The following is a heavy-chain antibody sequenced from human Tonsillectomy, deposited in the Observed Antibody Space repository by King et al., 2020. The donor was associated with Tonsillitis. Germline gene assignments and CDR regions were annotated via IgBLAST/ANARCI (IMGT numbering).Heavy chain of an antibody. J-gene: IGHJ5*02. V-gene: IGHV3-30*01. CDR1: GFTFGSYA. Sequence: VQLVESGGGVVQPGRSLRLSCAASGFTFGSYAMHWVRQAPGKGLEWVAVISYAGGDYFYAESVKVRFTISRDNSKNTLYLQMNSLRTEDAAVYFCARDSTPSQDVVVNWFDPWGQGALVTVSS. D-gene: IGHD2-15*01. CDR2: ISYAGGDY. CDR3: ARDSTPSQDVVVNWFDP.